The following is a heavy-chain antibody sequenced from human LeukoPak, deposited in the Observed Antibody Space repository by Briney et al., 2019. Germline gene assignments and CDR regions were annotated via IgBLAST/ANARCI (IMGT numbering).Heavy chain of an antibody. D-gene: IGHD1-1*01. CDR3: ARGYSSTMRTTGNDY. CDR1: GYTFTSQD. V-gene: IGHV1-8*01. J-gene: IGHJ4*02. Sequence: ASVKVSCKASGYTFTSQDINWVRQATGQGLEWMGWMNPNSGNTGYAQKFQGRVIMTRDTSINTAYMELYSLRSDDTAVYYCARGYSSTMRTTGNDYWGQGTLVTVSS. CDR2: MNPNSGNT.